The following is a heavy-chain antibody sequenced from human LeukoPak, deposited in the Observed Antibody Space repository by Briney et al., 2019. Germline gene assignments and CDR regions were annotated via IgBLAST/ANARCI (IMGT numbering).Heavy chain of an antibody. V-gene: IGHV3-23*01. CDR1: GFTFSSYA. D-gene: IGHD3-3*01. CDR2: ISSSGGST. CDR3: ASHRYYDFWGGYYPETFDP. J-gene: IGHJ5*02. Sequence: GGSLRLSCAASGFTFSSYAMSWVRQAPGKGLEWVSAISSSGGSTYYADSVKGRFTISRDNSKNTLYLQMNSLRAEDTAVYYCASHRYYDFWGGYYPETFDPWGQGTLVTVSS.